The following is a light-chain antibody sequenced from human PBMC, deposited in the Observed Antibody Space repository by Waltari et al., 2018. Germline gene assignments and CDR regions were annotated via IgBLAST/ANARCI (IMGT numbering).Light chain of an antibody. V-gene: IGKV3-15*01. CDR2: GAS. Sequence: EIVMTQSPATLSVSPGERATLSCRASQSVSSNLAWYQQKPGQAPRLLIYGASTRATGIPARFSGSGSVTEFTLTISSLQSEDFAVYYCQQYNNLYSFGQGTKLEIK. J-gene: IGKJ2*03. CDR3: QQYNNLYS. CDR1: QSVSSN.